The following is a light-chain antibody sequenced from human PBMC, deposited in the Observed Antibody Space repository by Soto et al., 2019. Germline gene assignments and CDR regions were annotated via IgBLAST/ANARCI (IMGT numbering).Light chain of an antibody. Sequence: QSALTQPASVSGSPGQSITISCTATSSDVGGYNYVSWYQQHPGKAPKLMIYEVSNRPSGVSNRLSGSKSGNTASLTISGLQAEDEADYYCSSYTSSSTRVFGGGTKLTVL. CDR3: SSYTSSSTRV. CDR1: SSDVGGYNY. J-gene: IGLJ3*02. V-gene: IGLV2-14*01. CDR2: EVS.